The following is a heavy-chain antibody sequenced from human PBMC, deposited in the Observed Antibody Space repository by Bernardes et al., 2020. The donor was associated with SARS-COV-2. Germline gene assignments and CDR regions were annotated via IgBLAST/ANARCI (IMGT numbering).Heavy chain of an antibody. V-gene: IGHV4-34*01. CDR2: LNHSGRP. CDR1: GGSFSGSY. CDR3: ARGISSSWYVY. Sequence: SATLALTCAVYGGSFSGSYWSWIRQPPGKGLEWIGELNHSGRPHYNPSLKSRVTISVDTSKNQFSLKLSSVTAADTAVYYCARGISSSWYVYWGQGTLVTVSS. D-gene: IGHD6-13*01. J-gene: IGHJ4*02.